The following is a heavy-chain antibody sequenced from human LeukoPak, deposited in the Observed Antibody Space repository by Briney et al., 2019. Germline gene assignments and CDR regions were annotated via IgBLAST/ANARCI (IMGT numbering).Heavy chain of an antibody. J-gene: IGHJ6*02. D-gene: IGHD2-15*01. Sequence: GGSLRLSCAASGFTFTSYAISWVRQAPGHGLEWVSAISGIGGSTYYADSVKGRFTISRDNSKNTLYLQMNSLRAEYTAVYYCAKDRRLGIVVVVATFGMDVWGQGTTVTVSS. CDR3: AKDRRLGIVVVVATFGMDV. CDR1: GFTFTSYA. CDR2: ISGIGGST. V-gene: IGHV3-23*01.